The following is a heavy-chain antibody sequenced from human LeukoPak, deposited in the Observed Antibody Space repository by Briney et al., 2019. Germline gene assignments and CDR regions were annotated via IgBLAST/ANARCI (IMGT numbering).Heavy chain of an antibody. D-gene: IGHD6-13*01. Sequence: PSETLSLTCTVSGGSISSYYWSWIRQPPGKGLEWIGYIYYSGSTNYNPSLKSRVTISVDTSKNQFSLKLSSVTAADTAVYYCARMAAAGTDYWGQGTLVTVSS. V-gene: IGHV4-59*01. CDR1: GGSISSYY. CDR3: ARMAAAGTDY. CDR2: IYYSGST. J-gene: IGHJ4*02.